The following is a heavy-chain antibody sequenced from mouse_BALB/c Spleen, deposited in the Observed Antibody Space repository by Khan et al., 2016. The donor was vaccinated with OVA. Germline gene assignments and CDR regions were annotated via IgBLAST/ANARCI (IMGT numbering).Heavy chain of an antibody. V-gene: IGHV3-2*02. CDR3: SKTAKIKY. D-gene: IGHD1-2*01. CDR2: ISYSGST. J-gene: IGHJ2*01. Sequence: EVQLQESGPGLVKPSQSLSLTCTVTGYSITSGYAWNWIRQFPGNKLEWMGYISYSGSTNCNPSLKSRISITRDTSKNQFFLQLNSVTTEDTATYYCSKTAKIKYWGQGTTLTVSS. CDR1: GYSITSGYA.